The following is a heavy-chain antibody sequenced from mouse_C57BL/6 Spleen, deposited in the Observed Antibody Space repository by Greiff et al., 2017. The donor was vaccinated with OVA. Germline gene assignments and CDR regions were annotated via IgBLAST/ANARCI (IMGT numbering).Heavy chain of an antibody. CDR2: INPSNGGT. CDR3: AREVPYYYGSSRDYFDY. Sequence: QFQLQQPGPELVKPGASVKLSCKASGYTFTSYWMHWVKQRPGQGLEWIGNINPSNGGTNYNEKFKSKATLTVDKSSSTAYMQLSSLTSEDSAVYYCAREVPYYYGSSRDYFDYWGQGTTLTVSS. D-gene: IGHD1-1*01. J-gene: IGHJ2*01. V-gene: IGHV1-53*01. CDR1: GYTFTSYW.